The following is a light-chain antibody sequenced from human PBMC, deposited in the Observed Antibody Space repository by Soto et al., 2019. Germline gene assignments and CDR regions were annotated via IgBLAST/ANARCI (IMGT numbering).Light chain of an antibody. Sequence: EIVLTQPPGTLSVSPGERATLSCWASQRVSSSFVAWYQQKPGQAPRLLIYGASSRAAGIPDRFSGSGSGTDFTLTISILEPEDFAVYHCQEYGSSPTLGQGTKLDTK. CDR3: QEYGSSPT. J-gene: IGKJ1*01. CDR1: QRVSSSF. V-gene: IGKV3-20*01. CDR2: GAS.